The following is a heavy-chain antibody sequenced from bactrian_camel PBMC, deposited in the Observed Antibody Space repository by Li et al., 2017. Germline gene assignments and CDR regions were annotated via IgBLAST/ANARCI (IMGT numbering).Heavy chain of an antibody. CDR2: ITPRGDRT. V-gene: IGHV3S1*01. Sequence: HVQLVESGGGSVQAGGSLRLSCAASGFTFSGNWMHWVRQAPGEGLEWVSTITPRGDRTFYSDSVKGRFTISRDNAKSTLYLQLNSLKAEDTAMYFCVRGDRNGDRGQGTQVTVSS. CDR1: GFTFSGNW. CDR3: VRGDRNGD. D-gene: IGHD4*01. J-gene: IGHJ4*01.